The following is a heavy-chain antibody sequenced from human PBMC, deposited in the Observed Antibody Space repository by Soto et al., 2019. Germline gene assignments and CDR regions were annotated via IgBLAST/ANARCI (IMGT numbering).Heavy chain of an antibody. CDR3: AGSGSYYIAR. CDR1: GGSITSNW. CDR2: IYHYGNT. J-gene: IGHJ4*02. D-gene: IGHD3-10*01. V-gene: IGHV4-4*02. Sequence: QVQLQESGPGLVKPSGTLSLTCAVSGGSITSNWWSWVRQPPGKGLEWIGEIYHYGNTNYNPSLKSRFTRAVDNSKNQFSLQLSSATAADTAMYYCAGSGSYYIARWGQGILVTVSS.